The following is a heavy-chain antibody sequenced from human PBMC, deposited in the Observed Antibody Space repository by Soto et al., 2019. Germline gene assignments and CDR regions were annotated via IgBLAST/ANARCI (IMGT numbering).Heavy chain of an antibody. J-gene: IGHJ6*03. CDR3: ARDSNGDYGPYYYYMDV. V-gene: IGHV3-33*01. Sequence: GGSLRLSCAASGFTFSSYGMHWVRQAPGKGLEWVAVIWYDGSNKYYADSVKGRFTISRDNSKNTLYLQMNSLRAEDTAVYYCARDSNGDYGPYYYYMDVWGKGTTVTVSS. CDR2: IWYDGSNK. CDR1: GFTFSSYG. D-gene: IGHD4-17*01.